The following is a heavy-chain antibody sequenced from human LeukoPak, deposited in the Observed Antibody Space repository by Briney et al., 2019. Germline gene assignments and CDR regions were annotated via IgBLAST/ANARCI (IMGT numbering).Heavy chain of an antibody. D-gene: IGHD3-16*01. V-gene: IGHV6-1*01. CDR1: GDSVSSNRVS. J-gene: IGHJ3*02. Sequence: SQTLSLTCVISGDSVSSNRVSWNWVRQSPSRGLEWLGRTYYRSKWYNDYAISVRSRITINPDTSKNQFSLQLNSVTPEDTAVYYCARDWGTLTDGFDIWGQGTMVIVSS. CDR3: ARDWGTLTDGFDI. CDR2: TYYRSKWYN.